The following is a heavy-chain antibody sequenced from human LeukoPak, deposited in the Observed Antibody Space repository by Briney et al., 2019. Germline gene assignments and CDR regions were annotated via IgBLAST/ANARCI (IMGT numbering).Heavy chain of an antibody. CDR1: GGSISSYY. CDR3: ARGDSGSYYALWD. V-gene: IGHV4-59*01. D-gene: IGHD1-26*01. Sequence: SETLSLTCTVSGGSISSYYWSWIRQPPGKGLEWIGYIYYSGSTNYNPSLKSRVTISVDTSKNQFSLKLSSVTAADTAVYYCARGDSGSYYALWDWGQGTLVTVSS. CDR2: IYYSGST. J-gene: IGHJ4*02.